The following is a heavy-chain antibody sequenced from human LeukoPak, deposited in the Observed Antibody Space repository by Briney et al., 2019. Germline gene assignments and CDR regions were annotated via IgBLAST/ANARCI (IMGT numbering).Heavy chain of an antibody. CDR3: ARVRRYCTNGVCPTGFDP. CDR2: IYYSGST. D-gene: IGHD2-8*01. Sequence: PSETLSLTCTVSGGSISSDYWSWIRQPPGKGLEWIGYIYYSGSTNYNPSLKSRVTISVDTSKNQFSLKLSSVTAADTAVYYCARVRRYCTNGVCPTGFDPWGQGTLVTVSS. V-gene: IGHV4-59*01. CDR1: GGSISSDY. J-gene: IGHJ5*02.